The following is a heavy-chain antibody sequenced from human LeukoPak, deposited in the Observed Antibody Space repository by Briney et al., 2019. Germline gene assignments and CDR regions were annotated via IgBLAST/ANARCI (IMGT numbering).Heavy chain of an antibody. CDR1: GGSISSSSYY. V-gene: IGHV4-39*01. CDR3: ARSSGWHLLLLDY. D-gene: IGHD6-25*01. J-gene: IGHJ4*02. Sequence: SETLSLTCTVSGGSISSSSYYWGWIRQPPGKGLEWIGSIYYSGSTYYNPSLKSRVTISVDTSKNQFSLKLNSVTAADTAVYYCARSSGWHLLLLDYWGQGTLVTVSS. CDR2: IYYSGST.